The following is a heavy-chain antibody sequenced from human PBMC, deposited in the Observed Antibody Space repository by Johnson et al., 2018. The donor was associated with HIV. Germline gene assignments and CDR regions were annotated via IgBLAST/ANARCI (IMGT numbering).Heavy chain of an antibody. V-gene: IGHV3-9*01. CDR3: ARDRNSGSFTLGAFDI. J-gene: IGHJ3*02. D-gene: IGHD1-26*01. CDR2: ISWNSGNK. Sequence: VQLVESGGVVVQPGRSLRLSCAASGFTFDDYAMHWVRQAPGKGLEWVSGISWNSGNKGYVDSVKGRFTISRDNAKNSLYLQMNSLRTEDTAFYYCARDRNSGSFTLGAFDIWGQGTVVTVSS. CDR1: GFTFDDYA.